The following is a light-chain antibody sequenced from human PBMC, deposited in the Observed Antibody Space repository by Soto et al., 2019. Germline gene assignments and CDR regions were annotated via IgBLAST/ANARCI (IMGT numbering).Light chain of an antibody. CDR2: DAS. J-gene: IGKJ1*01. V-gene: IGKV1D-16*01. Sequence: DRVSITCRASQGISSWLAWYQQKLGKAPNLLIYDASSLQSGVPSRFSGSGSGTDFTLTISSLQPDDFATYYCQQYHRYSRTFGQGTKVDIK. CDR3: QQYHRYSRT. CDR1: QGISSW.